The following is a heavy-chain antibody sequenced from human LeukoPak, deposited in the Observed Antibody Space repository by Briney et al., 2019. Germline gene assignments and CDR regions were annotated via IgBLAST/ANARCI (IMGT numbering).Heavy chain of an antibody. J-gene: IGHJ3*02. CDR1: GFIFSDYG. CDR2: VSYDGSNK. D-gene: IGHD6-19*01. Sequence: GRSLRLSCAASGFIFSDYGMHWVRQAPGKGLEWVAVVSYDGSNKYYADSVKGRFTISRDNSKNTLYLQMNSLRAEDTAVYYCAKTRSSGWYHDAFDIWGQGTMVTVSS. V-gene: IGHV3-30*18. CDR3: AKTRSSGWYHDAFDI.